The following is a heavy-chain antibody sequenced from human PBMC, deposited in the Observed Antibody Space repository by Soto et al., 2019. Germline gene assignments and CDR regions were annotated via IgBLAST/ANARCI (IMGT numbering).Heavy chain of an antibody. V-gene: IGHV5-51*01. D-gene: IGHD3-3*01. CDR2: IYPSDSDT. Sequence: GESLKISCKGPGYNFAGYCIAWVRQMPGKGLELMGIIYPSDSDTRYRPSFQGQVTISADKSISSAYLQWSSLVASDTAMYYCARGGVSTRTFDYWVQGTPVTVSS. J-gene: IGHJ4*02. CDR1: GYNFAGYC. CDR3: ARGGVSTRTFDY.